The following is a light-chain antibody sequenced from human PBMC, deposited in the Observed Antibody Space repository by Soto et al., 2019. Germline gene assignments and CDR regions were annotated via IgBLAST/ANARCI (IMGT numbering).Light chain of an antibody. Sequence: DIQMTQSPSSLSASVGDRVTITCQASQNINNYLNWYQQKPGRAPKLLIYDASNLEAGVPSRFRGSGSGTDFTFTISRLEPEDFAVYYCQQYGSSPWTFGQGTKVDIK. CDR2: DAS. CDR1: QNINNY. V-gene: IGKV1-33*01. J-gene: IGKJ1*01. CDR3: QQYGSSPWT.